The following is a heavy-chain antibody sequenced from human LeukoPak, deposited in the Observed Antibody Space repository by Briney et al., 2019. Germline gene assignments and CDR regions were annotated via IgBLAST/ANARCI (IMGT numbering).Heavy chain of an antibody. J-gene: IGHJ5*02. CDR3: ARDSYHYYGSGSPRENWFDP. V-gene: IGHV3-48*03. Sequence: AGGSLRLSCAASGFTFSSYEMNWVRQAPGKGLEWVSYISSSGSTIYYADSVKGRFTISRDNAKNSLYLQMNSLRAEDTAVYYCARDSYHYYGSGSPRENWFDPWGQGTLVTVSS. CDR1: GFTFSSYE. CDR2: ISSSGSTI. D-gene: IGHD3-10*01.